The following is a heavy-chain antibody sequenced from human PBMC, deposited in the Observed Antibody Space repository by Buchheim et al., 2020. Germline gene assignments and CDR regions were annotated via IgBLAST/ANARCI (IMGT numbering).Heavy chain of an antibody. J-gene: IGHJ4*02. Sequence: QVQLVESGGGLVKPGGSLRLSCATSGFTFSDFYMGWIRQAPGKGLECVSYISFTGNDIYYADSVKGRFTISRDSARNSLYFQMTNLRAEDTAIYYCARDIVAPGLFFDYWGQGAL. CDR1: GFTFSDFY. CDR3: ARDIVAPGLFFDY. V-gene: IGHV3-11*01. CDR2: ISFTGNDI. D-gene: IGHD6-13*01.